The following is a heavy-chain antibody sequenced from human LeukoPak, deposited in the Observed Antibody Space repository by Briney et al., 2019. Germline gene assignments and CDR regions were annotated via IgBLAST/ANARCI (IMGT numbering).Heavy chain of an antibody. V-gene: IGHV1-2*02. D-gene: IGHD3-3*01. Sequence: GASVKVSCKASGYTFTGYYMHWVRQAPGQGLEWMGWINPNSGGTNYAQKFQGRVTMTRDTSISTAYMELSRLRSDDTAVYYCARATIFGVVIYGNYMDVWGKGTTVTVSS. CDR3: ARATIFGVVIYGNYMDV. CDR2: INPNSGGT. CDR1: GYTFTGYY. J-gene: IGHJ6*03.